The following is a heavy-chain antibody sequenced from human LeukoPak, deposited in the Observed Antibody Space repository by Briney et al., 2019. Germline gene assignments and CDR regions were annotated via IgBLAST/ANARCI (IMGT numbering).Heavy chain of an antibody. D-gene: IGHD3-9*01. V-gene: IGHV4-38-2*02. Sequence: TGGSLRLSCAASGFTFSVYSMNWVRQPPGKGLEWIGSIYYSGSTYYNPSLKSRVTISVDTSKNQFSLKLSSVTAADTAVYYCARDFHWLLEYYFDYWGQGTLVTVSS. CDR3: ARDFHWLLEYYFDY. CDR1: GFTFSVYS. CDR2: IYYSGST. J-gene: IGHJ4*02.